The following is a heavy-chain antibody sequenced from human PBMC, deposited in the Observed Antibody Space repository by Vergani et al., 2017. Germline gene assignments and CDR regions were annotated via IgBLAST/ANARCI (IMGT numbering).Heavy chain of an antibody. CDR1: GFTFSDYA. CDR2: IRSKAYGGTT. D-gene: IGHD2-15*01. CDR3: TSAGGVVGGY. J-gene: IGHJ4*02. Sequence: EVQLVESGGGLVQPGRSLRLSCTASGFTFSDYAMSWFRQAPGKGLEWVGFIRSKAYGGTTEYAASVKGRFTISRDDSKSIAYLQMNSLKTEDTAVYYCTSAGGVVGGYWGQGTLVTVSS. V-gene: IGHV3-49*03.